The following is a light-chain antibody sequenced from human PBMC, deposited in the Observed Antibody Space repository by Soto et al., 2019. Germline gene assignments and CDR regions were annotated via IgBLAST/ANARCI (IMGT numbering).Light chain of an antibody. CDR3: SSYTSGSTPYV. CDR1: SSDVGSYNY. J-gene: IGLJ1*01. CDR2: EVS. V-gene: IGLV2-14*01. Sequence: QSALTQPASVSGSPGQSITISCTGTSSDVGSYNYVSWYQQHPGKAPKLMIYEVSNRPSGVSNRFSGSKSGNTASLTVSGLQPEDEAVYYCSSYTSGSTPYVFGTGTKVTVL.